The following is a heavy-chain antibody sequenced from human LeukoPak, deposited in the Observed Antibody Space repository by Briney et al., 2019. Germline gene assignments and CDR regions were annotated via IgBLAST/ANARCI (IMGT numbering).Heavy chain of an antibody. V-gene: IGHV3-23*01. Sequence: GGSLRLSCAASGFTFSSYGMSWVRQAPGKGLEWVSAISGSGGSTYYADSVKGRFTISRDNAKNTLYLQMNSLRAEDTAVYYCARGLSGYSSSLGYWGQGTLVTVSS. CDR1: GFTFSSYG. CDR3: ARGLSGYSSSLGY. D-gene: IGHD6-6*01. J-gene: IGHJ4*02. CDR2: ISGSGGST.